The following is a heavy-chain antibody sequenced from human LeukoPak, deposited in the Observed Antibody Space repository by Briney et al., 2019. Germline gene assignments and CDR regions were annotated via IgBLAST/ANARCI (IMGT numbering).Heavy chain of an antibody. CDR3: ARDPPGLMAPR. CDR2: ISSSSSYI. V-gene: IGHV3-21*01. D-gene: IGHD2-8*01. Sequence: GGSPRLSCAASGFTFSSYSMNWVRQAPGKGLEWVSSISSSSSYIYYADSVKGRFTISRDNAKNSLYLQMNSLRAEDTAVYYCARDPPGLMAPRWGQGTLVTVSS. J-gene: IGHJ4*02. CDR1: GFTFSSYS.